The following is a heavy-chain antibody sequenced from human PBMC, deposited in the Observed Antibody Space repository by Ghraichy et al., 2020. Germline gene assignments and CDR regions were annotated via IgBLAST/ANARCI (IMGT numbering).Heavy chain of an antibody. CDR3: AREYCSGGRCFFGAGGSHFDY. J-gene: IGHJ4*02. V-gene: IGHV3-74*01. CDR2: INSYGSST. CDR1: GFTLSNYW. D-gene: IGHD2-15*01. Sequence: GESQNISCAASGFTLSNYWLHWVRQAPGKGLVWVSRINSYGSSTIYADSVKGRFTISRDNAKSTLYLQMNSLRAEDTAVYYCAREYCSGGRCFFGAGGSHFDYWGQRTLVTVST.